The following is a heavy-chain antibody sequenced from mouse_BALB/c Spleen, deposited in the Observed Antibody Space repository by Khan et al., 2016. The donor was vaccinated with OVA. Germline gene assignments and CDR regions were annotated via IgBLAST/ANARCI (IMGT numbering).Heavy chain of an antibody. D-gene: IGHD2-1*01. CDR2: IFPGTGTT. J-gene: IGHJ3*01. Sequence: QVQLKQSGAELVKPGASVKLSCKTSGYTFTSYWIQWVKQRPGQGLGWIGQIFPGTGTTYYNENFKGKATLTVDTSSNTAYMQFSSLTSEDSAVYFCARGYFGHSEFAYWGQGTLVTVSP. CDR1: GYTFTSYW. V-gene: IGHV1S132*01. CDR3: ARGYFGHSEFAY.